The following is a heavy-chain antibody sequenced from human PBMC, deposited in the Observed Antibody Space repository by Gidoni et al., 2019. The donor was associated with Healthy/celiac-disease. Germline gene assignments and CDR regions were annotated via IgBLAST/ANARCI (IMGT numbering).Heavy chain of an antibody. CDR3: ARVVVAATGAVKRHHNWFDP. Sequence: QVQLQQWGAGLLKPSETLSLTCAVYGGSFSGYYWRWIRQPPGKGLEWIGEINHSGSTNYNPSLKSRVTISVDTSKNQFSLKLSSVTAADTAVYYCARVVVAATGAVKRHHNWFDPWGQGTLVTVSS. CDR2: INHSGST. V-gene: IGHV4-34*01. CDR1: GGSFSGYY. J-gene: IGHJ5*02. D-gene: IGHD2-15*01.